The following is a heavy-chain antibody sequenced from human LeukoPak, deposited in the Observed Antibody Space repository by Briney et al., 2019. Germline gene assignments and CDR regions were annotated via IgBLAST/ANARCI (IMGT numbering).Heavy chain of an antibody. CDR2: IYYSGST. CDR1: GGSISSHY. D-gene: IGHD3-22*01. V-gene: IGHV4-59*11. Sequence: SETLSLTCTVSGGSISSHYWSWIRQPPGKGLEWIGYIYYSGSTNYNPSLKSRVTISVDTSKNQFSLKLSSVTAADTAVYYCARKLSSGYYYYFDYWGQGTLVTVSS. CDR3: ARKLSSGYYYYFDY. J-gene: IGHJ4*02.